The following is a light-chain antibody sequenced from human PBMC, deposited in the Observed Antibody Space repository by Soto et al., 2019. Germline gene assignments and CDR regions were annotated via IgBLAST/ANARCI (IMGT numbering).Light chain of an antibody. CDR3: QQYNSYSPWT. Sequence: DIQRNQFPSGLSLYLLGRLTITYHASQSISSWLAWYQQKPGKAPKLLIYKASSLESGVPSRFSGSGSVTEFTLTISSLQADDFATYYCQQYNSYSPWTFGQGTKVDIK. CDR1: QSISSW. J-gene: IGKJ1*01. V-gene: IGKV1-5*03. CDR2: KAS.